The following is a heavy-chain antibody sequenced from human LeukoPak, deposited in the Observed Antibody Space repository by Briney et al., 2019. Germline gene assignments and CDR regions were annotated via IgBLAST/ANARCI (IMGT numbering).Heavy chain of an antibody. Sequence: ASVKVSCKASLGTFSSYAISSVRPAPGRRLEWVGGIFPIFGTANYAQKLQGRVTITADESTSTAYMELSSLRAEDTAVYYCARSGNYYDCSGSFYMDVWGKGTTDTISS. CDR2: IFPIFGTA. D-gene: IGHD3-22*01. J-gene: IGHJ6*03. CDR3: ARSGNYYDCSGSFYMDV. V-gene: IGHV1-69*13. CDR1: LGTFSSYA.